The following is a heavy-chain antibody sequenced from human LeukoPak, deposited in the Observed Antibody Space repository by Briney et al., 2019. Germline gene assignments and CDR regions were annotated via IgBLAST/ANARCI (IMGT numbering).Heavy chain of an antibody. V-gene: IGHV3-7*03. CDR1: GFTFSSYW. J-gene: IGHJ4*02. CDR2: INQDGSER. CDR3: ARDTAGVDY. D-gene: IGHD1-26*01. Sequence: GGSLRLSCAASGFTFSSYWMSWVRQAPGKGLERLANINQDGSERYYVDSVKGRFTISRDNAKNSLYLQMNSLRAQDTAIYYCARDTAGVDYWGQGTLVTVSP.